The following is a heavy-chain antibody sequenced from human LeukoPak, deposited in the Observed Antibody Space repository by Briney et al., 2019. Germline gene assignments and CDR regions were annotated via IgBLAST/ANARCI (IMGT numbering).Heavy chain of an antibody. CDR1: GGSFSGYY. V-gene: IGHV4-34*01. D-gene: IGHD2-15*01. Sequence: SETLSLTCAVYGGSFSGYYWSWIRQPPGKGLEWIGEINHSGSANYNPSLKSRVTISVDTSKNQFSLKLTSVTAADTAIYYCARPGGGPIRWGQGTLVTVSS. CDR3: ARPGGGPIR. CDR2: INHSGSA. J-gene: IGHJ4*02.